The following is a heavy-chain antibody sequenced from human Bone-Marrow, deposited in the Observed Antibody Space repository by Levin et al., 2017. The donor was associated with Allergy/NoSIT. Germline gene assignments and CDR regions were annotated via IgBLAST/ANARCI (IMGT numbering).Heavy chain of an antibody. Sequence: SCAASGFTFSNVWMSWVRQAPGKGLEWVGRIKSKTDGGTTDYAALVKGRFTISRDDSKNTLHLQMNSLTPEDTALYYCTTWFPVVVPAIPYYYYGMDVWGQGTTVTVSS. CDR3: TTWFPVVVPAIPYYYYGMDV. J-gene: IGHJ6*02. CDR2: IKSKTDGGTT. D-gene: IGHD2-21*02. V-gene: IGHV3-15*01. CDR1: GFTFSNVW.